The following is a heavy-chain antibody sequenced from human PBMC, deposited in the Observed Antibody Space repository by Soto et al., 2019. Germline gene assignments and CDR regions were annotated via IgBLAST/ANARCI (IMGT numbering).Heavy chain of an antibody. V-gene: IGHV5-51*01. CDR3: ARHLLAAPNTYYYYGMDV. J-gene: IGHJ6*02. D-gene: IGHD6-13*01. Sequence: GESLKISCKGSGYSFTSYWIGWVRQMPGKGLQWMGIIYPGDSDTRYSPSFQGQATISADKSISTAYLQWSSLKASDTAMYYCARHLLAAPNTYYYYGMDVWGQGTTVTVSS. CDR1: GYSFTSYW. CDR2: IYPGDSDT.